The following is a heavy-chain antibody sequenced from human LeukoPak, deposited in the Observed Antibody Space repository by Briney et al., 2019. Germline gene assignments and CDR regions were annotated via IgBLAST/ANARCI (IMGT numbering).Heavy chain of an antibody. D-gene: IGHD3-10*01. CDR3: ARANMVRGVGSFFDRNWFDP. V-gene: IGHV1-2*02. CDR2: MNPNSGGT. J-gene: IGHJ5*02. CDR1: GYTFTSYD. Sequence: ASVKVSCKASGYTFTSYDINWVRQATGQVLEWMGWMNPNSGGTNYARKFEDMVTMTRYTDIRTAYMELSRLRSDDTAVYYCARANMVRGVGSFFDRNWFDPWGQGTLVTVSS.